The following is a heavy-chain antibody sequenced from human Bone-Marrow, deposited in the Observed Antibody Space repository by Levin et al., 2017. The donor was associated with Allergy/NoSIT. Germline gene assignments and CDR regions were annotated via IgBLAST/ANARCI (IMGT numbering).Heavy chain of an antibody. CDR1: GGSVSSGSYY. V-gene: IGHV4-61*01. CDR3: ARDRAECSSTSCYLPSYYYYYYMDV. J-gene: IGHJ6*03. Sequence: SQTLSLTCTVSGGSVSSGSYYWSWIRQPPGKGLEWIGYIYYSGSTNYNPSLKSRVTISVDTSKNQFSLKLSSVTAADTAVYYCARDRAECSSTSCYLPSYYYYYYMDVWGKGTTVTVSS. CDR2: IYYSGST. D-gene: IGHD2-2*01.